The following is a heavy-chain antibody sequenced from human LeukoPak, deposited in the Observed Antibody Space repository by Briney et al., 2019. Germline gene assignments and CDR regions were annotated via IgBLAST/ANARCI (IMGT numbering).Heavy chain of an antibody. CDR3: VKGAVVVPAAMFDY. Sequence: GGSLRLACSAYGFTFSSYAMHWVRQAPGKGLEYISAISSNGGSTYYADSVKGRFTISRDNSKNTLYLQMSSLRAEDTAVYYCVKGAVVVPAAMFDYWGQGTLVTVSS. J-gene: IGHJ4*02. D-gene: IGHD2-2*01. CDR2: ISSNGGST. CDR1: GFTFSSYA. V-gene: IGHV3-64D*06.